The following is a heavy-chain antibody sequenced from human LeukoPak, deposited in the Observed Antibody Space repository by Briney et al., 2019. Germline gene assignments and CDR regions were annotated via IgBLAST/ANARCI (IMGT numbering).Heavy chain of an antibody. CDR2: NNTNTGNP. Sequence: GASVKVSCKASGVTFTSYAMNWVRKAPGQGLEWMGWNNTNTGNPTYAQGFTGRFVFSLDTSVSTAYLQISSLKAEDTAVYYCARDPLTEYYDSSGLDYWGQGTLVTVSS. CDR1: GVTFTSYA. CDR3: ARDPLTEYYDSSGLDY. D-gene: IGHD3-22*01. J-gene: IGHJ4*02. V-gene: IGHV7-4-1*02.